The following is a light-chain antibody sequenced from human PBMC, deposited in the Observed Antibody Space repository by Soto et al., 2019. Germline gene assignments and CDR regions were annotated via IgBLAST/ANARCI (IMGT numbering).Light chain of an antibody. CDR1: SSDVGAYSY. CDR3: SSYAGSNNFVV. CDR2: EVS. V-gene: IGLV2-8*01. Sequence: QSALTQPTSASGSPGQSVTISCTGTSSDVGAYSYVSWYQQHPGKAPKLMIYEVSKRPSGVPDRFSGSKSGNTASLTVSGLQAEDEADYYCSSYAGSNNFVVFGGGTKLTVL. J-gene: IGLJ2*01.